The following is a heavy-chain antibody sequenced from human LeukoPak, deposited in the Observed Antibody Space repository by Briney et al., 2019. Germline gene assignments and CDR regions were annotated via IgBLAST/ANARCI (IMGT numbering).Heavy chain of an antibody. D-gene: IGHD5-12*01. Sequence: SETLSLTCAVYGGSFSGYYWSWIRQPPGKGLEWIGEINHSGSTNYNPSLKSRVTISVDTSKNQFSLKLSSATAADTAVYYCARGGYSGYDWAFDIWGQGTMVTVSS. CDR3: ARGGYSGYDWAFDI. CDR1: GGSFSGYY. CDR2: INHSGST. J-gene: IGHJ3*02. V-gene: IGHV4-34*01.